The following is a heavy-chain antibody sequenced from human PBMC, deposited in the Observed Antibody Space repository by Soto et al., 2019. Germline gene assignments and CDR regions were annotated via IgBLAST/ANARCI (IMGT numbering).Heavy chain of an antibody. CDR3: VRSGTSSGRFSDY. CDR1: VYTFTSYW. D-gene: IGHD2-15*01. V-gene: IGHV5-51*01. CDR2: IYPSDSDI. Sequence: GESLKISCKGSVYTFTSYWIGRVRQMPGEGLEWMGVIYPSDSDIRYSPSFQGKVTISADESITTAYLQWSSLKAADTAMYYCVRSGTSSGRFSDYWGQGTLVTVSS. J-gene: IGHJ4*02.